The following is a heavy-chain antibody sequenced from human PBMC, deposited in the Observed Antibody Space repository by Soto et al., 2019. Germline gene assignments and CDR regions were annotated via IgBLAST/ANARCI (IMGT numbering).Heavy chain of an antibody. Sequence: EVQLVESGGGLVQPGGSLRVSCAASGFTFSNYWMSWVRQAPGKGLEWVANIKQDGGEKYFVDSVEGRFTITRDNAKNSLYLQRNRLRAEDTAVYYCERKGGWRDAFDIWGQGTLVTVSS. J-gene: IGHJ3*02. CDR3: ERKGGWRDAFDI. V-gene: IGHV3-7*01. CDR2: IKQDGGEK. D-gene: IGHD6-19*01. CDR1: GFTFSNYW.